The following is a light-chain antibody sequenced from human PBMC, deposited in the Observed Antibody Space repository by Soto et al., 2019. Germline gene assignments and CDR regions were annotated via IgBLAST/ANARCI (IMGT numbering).Light chain of an antibody. CDR2: GAS. CDR3: QQSYSTIT. Sequence: EIVMTQSPATLSVSPGSRATLSCSASQSVSSNLAWYQQRPGHAPRLLISGASTRATGIPSRCSGSGSGTDFTLTISRLQPEDFATYYCQQSYSTITFGQGTKVDIK. CDR1: QSVSSN. J-gene: IGKJ1*01. V-gene: IGKV3-15*01.